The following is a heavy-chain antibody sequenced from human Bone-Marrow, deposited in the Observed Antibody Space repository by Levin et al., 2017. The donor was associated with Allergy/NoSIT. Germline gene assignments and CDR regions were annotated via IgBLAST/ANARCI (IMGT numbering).Heavy chain of an antibody. J-gene: IGHJ6*02. CDR1: GFTFGDYA. D-gene: IGHD2-2*02. CDR2: IRSKAYGGTT. V-gene: IGHV3-49*03. Sequence: GGSLRLSCTASGFTFGDYAMSWFRQAPGKGLEWVGFIRSKAYGGTTEYAASVKGRFTISRDDSKSIAYLQMNSLKTEDTAVYYCTRDEISTSCSTCEDYYYYGMDVWGQGTTVTVSS. CDR3: TRDEISTSCSTCEDYYYYGMDV.